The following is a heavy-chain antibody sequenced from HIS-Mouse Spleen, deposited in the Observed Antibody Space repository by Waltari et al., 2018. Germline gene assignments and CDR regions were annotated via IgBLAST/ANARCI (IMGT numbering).Heavy chain of an antibody. CDR2: ISGSGGST. D-gene: IGHD6-19*01. J-gene: IGHJ4*02. CDR3: AKDRQWLVRIYFDY. V-gene: IGHV3-23*01. Sequence: EVQLLESGGGLVQPGGSLRLSCAASGFPFSSYAMSWGRQVPGKGLEWVSAISGSGGSTYYADSVKGRFTISRDNSKNTLYLQMNSLRAEDTAVYYCAKDRQWLVRIYFDYWGQGTLVTVSS. CDR1: GFPFSSYA.